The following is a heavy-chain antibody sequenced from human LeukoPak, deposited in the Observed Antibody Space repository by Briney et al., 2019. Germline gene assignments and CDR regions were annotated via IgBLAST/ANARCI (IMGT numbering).Heavy chain of an antibody. V-gene: IGHV3-53*01. CDR2: IYSGGST. CDR1: GFTVIINY. J-gene: IGHJ4*02. CDR3: ARLNYGDPLDY. D-gene: IGHD4-17*01. Sequence: GGSLRLSCADSGFTVIINYMSWVRQAPGKGLEWVSVIYSGGSTYYADSVKGRFTISRANSKNALYLQMNSLRAEDTAVYYCARLNYGDPLDYWGQGTLVTVSS.